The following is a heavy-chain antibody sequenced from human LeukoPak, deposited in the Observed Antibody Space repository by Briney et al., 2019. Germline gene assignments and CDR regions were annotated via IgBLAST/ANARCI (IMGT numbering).Heavy chain of an antibody. CDR2: IYPGDSDT. J-gene: IGHJ3*02. Sequence: GESLQISCQGSGSMFTSNWIGWVRQLSGKGLEWMGIIYPGDSDTRYRPSFQGQVTISADKSISTAYLQWSSLKASDTAIYYCARLSRMAATLDAFDIWGQGTMVTVSS. V-gene: IGHV5-51*01. D-gene: IGHD5-24*01. CDR1: GSMFTSNW. CDR3: ARLSRMAATLDAFDI.